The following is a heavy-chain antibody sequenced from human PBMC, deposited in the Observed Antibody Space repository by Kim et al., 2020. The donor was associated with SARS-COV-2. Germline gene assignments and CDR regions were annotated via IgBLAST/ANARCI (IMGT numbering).Heavy chain of an antibody. CDR1: GYTFTSYA. CDR3: ARESIHSPLEGSGGYSGVGVGY. Sequence: ASVKVSCKASGYTFTSYAMNWVRQAPGQGLEWMGWINTNTGNPTYAQGFTGRFVFSLDTSVSTAYLQISSLKAEDTAVYYCARESIHSPLEGSGGYSGVGVGYWGQGNLVTVSS. D-gene: IGHD3-10*01. J-gene: IGHJ4*02. V-gene: IGHV7-4-1*02. CDR2: INTNTGNP.